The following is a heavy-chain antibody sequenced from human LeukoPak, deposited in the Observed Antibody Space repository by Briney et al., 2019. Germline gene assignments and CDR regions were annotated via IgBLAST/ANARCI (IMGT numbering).Heavy chain of an antibody. V-gene: IGHV4-59*01. J-gene: IGHJ4*02. CDR3: ARALSRDGPVAPGY. D-gene: IGHD6-19*01. Sequence: SETLSLTCTVPGGSISSYYWTWIRQPPGKGLEWIGYIHYSGNTNYNPSLKSRVTISVDTSKNQFSLKMSSVTAADTAVYYCARALSRDGPVAPGYWGQGTLVTVSS. CDR2: IHYSGNT. CDR1: GGSISSYY.